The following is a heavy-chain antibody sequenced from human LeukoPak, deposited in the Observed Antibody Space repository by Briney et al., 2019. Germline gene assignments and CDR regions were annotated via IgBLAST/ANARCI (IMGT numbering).Heavy chain of an antibody. V-gene: IGHV4-39*07. D-gene: IGHD3-22*01. Sequence: SETLSLTCTVSGGSISTSNYYWGWIRQPPGKGLEWIGNIFYSGSTYYSPSVKSRVTISLDTSKNQFSLKLSSVTAADTAVYYCARGWTDSGYYPASYYYYYMDVWGKGTTVTVSS. CDR3: ARGWTDSGYYPASYYYYYMDV. CDR1: GGSISTSNYY. CDR2: IFYSGST. J-gene: IGHJ6*03.